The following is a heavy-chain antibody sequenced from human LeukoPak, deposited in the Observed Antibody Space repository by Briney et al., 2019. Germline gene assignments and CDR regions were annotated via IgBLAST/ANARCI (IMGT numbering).Heavy chain of an antibody. CDR3: AGDYDHFDV. Sequence: PGGSLRLSCAASGFTFSNAWMNWVRQAPGKGLEWVGRIKTKSDGGTTDYTAPVKGRFTISRDDSKNTLYLQMHSLKIEDTAMYCCAGDYDHFDVWGRGTLVTVSS. D-gene: IGHD4-17*01. CDR1: GFTFSNAW. V-gene: IGHV3-15*01. J-gene: IGHJ2*01. CDR2: IKTKSDGGTT.